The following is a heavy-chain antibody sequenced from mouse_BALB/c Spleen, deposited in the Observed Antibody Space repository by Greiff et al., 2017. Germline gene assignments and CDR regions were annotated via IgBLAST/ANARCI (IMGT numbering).Heavy chain of an antibody. V-gene: IGHV1S137*01. CDR2: ISTYYGDA. D-gene: IGHD1-1*01. Sequence: QVQLKESGAELVRPGVSVKISCKGSGYTFTDYAMHWVKQSHAKSLEWIGVISTYYGDASYNQKFKGKATMTVDKSSSTAYMELARLTSEDSAIYYCARSDYGSPYAMDYWGQGTSVTVSS. CDR3: ARSDYGSPYAMDY. J-gene: IGHJ4*01. CDR1: GYTFTDYA.